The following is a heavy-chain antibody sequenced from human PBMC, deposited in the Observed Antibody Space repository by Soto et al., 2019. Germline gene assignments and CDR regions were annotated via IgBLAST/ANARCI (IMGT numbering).Heavy chain of an antibody. CDR2: IIPIVGTA. CDR1: GGTFSSYA. V-gene: IGHV1-69*01. CDR3: ARGYSYGYGVITFDY. Sequence: QVQLVQSGAEVKKPGSSVKVSCKASGGTFSSYAISWVRQAPGQGLEWKGGIIPIVGTANYAQKFQGRVTITADESTSTAYMELSSLRSEDTAVYYCARGYSYGYGVITFDYWGQGTLVTVSS. D-gene: IGHD5-18*01. J-gene: IGHJ4*02.